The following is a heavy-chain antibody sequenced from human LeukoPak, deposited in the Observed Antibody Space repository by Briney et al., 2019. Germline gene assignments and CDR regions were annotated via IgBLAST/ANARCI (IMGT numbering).Heavy chain of an antibody. CDR1: GGTVSAIA. CDR2: IIPLFGKP. J-gene: IGHJ5*01. Sequence: SVKVSCKAFGGTVSAIAMTWLRQAPGQGPEWMGGIIPLFGKPSYSQKFQGRITITADEPTSTAYLEMSSLRSDDTAVYYRASGTLMSWFDSWGQGTRVTVAS. CDR3: ASGTLMSWFDS. D-gene: IGHD2-8*01. V-gene: IGHV1-69*13.